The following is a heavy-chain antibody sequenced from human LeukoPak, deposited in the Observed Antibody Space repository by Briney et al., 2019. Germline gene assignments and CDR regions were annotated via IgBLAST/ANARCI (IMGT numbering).Heavy chain of an antibody. CDR2: IASDGSST. V-gene: IGHV3-74*01. J-gene: IGHJ4*02. Sequence: GGSLRLSCAASGFTFSDYYMSWVRQAPGKGLVWVSRIASDGSSTTYADSVKGRFSISRDNAKNTLYLQMNSLRVEDTAVYYRARGRPHGNDYWGQGTLVTVSS. CDR3: ARGRPHGNDY. D-gene: IGHD4-23*01. CDR1: GFTFSDYY.